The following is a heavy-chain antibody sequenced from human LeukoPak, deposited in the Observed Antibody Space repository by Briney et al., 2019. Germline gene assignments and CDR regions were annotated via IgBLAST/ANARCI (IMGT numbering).Heavy chain of an antibody. Sequence: PSQTLSLTCTVSGGSISSGGYYWRWVRRPPGKGLEWYGYIYHSGSTYYNPSLKSRVTISVDRSKNQFSLKLSSVTAADTAVYYCARGVVGELDPNNWFDPWGQGTLVTVSS. J-gene: IGHJ5*02. D-gene: IGHD1-1*01. CDR1: GGSISSGGYY. CDR3: ARGVVGELDPNNWFDP. CDR2: IYHSGST. V-gene: IGHV4-30-2*01.